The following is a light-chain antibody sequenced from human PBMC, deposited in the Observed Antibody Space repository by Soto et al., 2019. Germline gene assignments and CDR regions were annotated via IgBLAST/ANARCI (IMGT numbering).Light chain of an antibody. J-gene: IGKJ3*01. V-gene: IGKV1-39*01. CDR2: AAS. Sequence: DIQMTQSPSSLSASVGDTVTITCRASQTINNYLSWYQLKPGKAPKLLIYAASSLQSGVLARFSGSGSWTDFTLTISSLQPEDFATYFCQQGYSALFTVGPGTEVDIK. CDR1: QTINNY. CDR3: QQGYSALFT.